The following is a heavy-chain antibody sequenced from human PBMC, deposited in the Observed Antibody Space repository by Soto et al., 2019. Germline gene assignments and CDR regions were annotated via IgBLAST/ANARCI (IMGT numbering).Heavy chain of an antibody. Sequence: GASVKVSCKASGYTFTGYYMHWVRQAPGQGLEWMGRINPNSGGTNYAQKFQGWVTMTRDTSISTAYVELSSLRSEDTAVYYCARVQTRQWLATDFDYWGQGTLVTVSS. V-gene: IGHV1-2*04. CDR2: INPNSGGT. D-gene: IGHD6-19*01. CDR1: GYTFTGYY. J-gene: IGHJ4*02. CDR3: ARVQTRQWLATDFDY.